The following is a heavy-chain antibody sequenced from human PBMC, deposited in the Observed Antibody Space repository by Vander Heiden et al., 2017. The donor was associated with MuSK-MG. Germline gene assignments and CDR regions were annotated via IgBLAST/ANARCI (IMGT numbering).Heavy chain of an antibody. CDR1: GGSFRGYY. D-gene: IGHD3-10*01. J-gene: IGHJ4*02. CDR2: INHSGST. V-gene: IGHV4-34*01. CDR3: ASLIGSGSTEVDY. Sequence: QVQLQQWGAGLLKPSETLSLTCAVYGGSFRGYYWSWIRQPPGKGLEWIGEINHSGSTNYNPSLKSRVPISVDTSKNQFSLKLSSVTAADTAVYYCASLIGSGSTEVDYWGQGPLVTVSS.